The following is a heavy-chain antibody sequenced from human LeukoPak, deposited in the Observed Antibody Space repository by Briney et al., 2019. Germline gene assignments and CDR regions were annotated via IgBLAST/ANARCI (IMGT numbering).Heavy chain of an antibody. V-gene: IGHV3-48*01. Sequence: GGSLRLSCAASGFTFSSYSMNWVRQAPGKGLEWVSYISSSSSTIYYADSVKGRFTISRDNAKNSLYLQMNSLRAEDTAVYYCVRDEDYGIYVNFDFWGQGTLVTVSS. CDR3: VRDEDYGIYVNFDF. D-gene: IGHD4-17*01. CDR1: GFTFSSYS. CDR2: ISSSSSTI. J-gene: IGHJ4*02.